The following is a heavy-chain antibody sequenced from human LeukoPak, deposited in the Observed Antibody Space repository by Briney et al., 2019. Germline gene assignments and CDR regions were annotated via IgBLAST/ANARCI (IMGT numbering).Heavy chain of an antibody. Sequence: SETLSLTCTVSGVSISSYYWSWIRQAPGKGLEWIGYIYYSGSTTYNPSLKSRVTISIDTSKNQFSLKLTSVTAADTALYYCARGANYGDYGLDAFDIWGQGTMVTVSS. CDR2: IYYSGST. D-gene: IGHD4-17*01. V-gene: IGHV4-59*01. J-gene: IGHJ3*02. CDR1: GVSISSYY. CDR3: ARGANYGDYGLDAFDI.